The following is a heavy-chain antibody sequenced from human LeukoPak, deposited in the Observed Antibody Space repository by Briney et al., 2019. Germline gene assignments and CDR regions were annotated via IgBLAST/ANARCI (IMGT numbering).Heavy chain of an antibody. D-gene: IGHD3-3*01. J-gene: IGHJ3*02. CDR2: ISSSSYYI. V-gene: IGHV3-21*01. CDR1: GFTFSSYT. Sequence: GGSLRLSCAASGFTFSSYTMNWVRQAPGTGLEWVSSISSSSYYIYYADSVKGRFTISRDNAKNSLYLQMNTLRAADTAVYYCARAPPGGGITIFGVVMNAFDIWGQGTMVTVSS. CDR3: ARAPPGGGITIFGVVMNAFDI.